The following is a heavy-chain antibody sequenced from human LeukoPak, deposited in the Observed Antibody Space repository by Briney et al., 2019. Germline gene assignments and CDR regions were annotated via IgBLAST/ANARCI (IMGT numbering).Heavy chain of an antibody. Sequence: PGGSLRLSCAASGFTFSSYAMSWVRQAPGKGLEWVSANSGSAGSTYYADSVKGRFTISRDNSKNTLYLQMNSLRAEDTAVYYCAKRAEEYYYDSSGYYGNGFDYWGQGTLVTVSS. V-gene: IGHV3-23*01. J-gene: IGHJ4*02. CDR2: NSGSAGST. CDR3: AKRAEEYYYDSSGYYGNGFDY. CDR1: GFTFSSYA. D-gene: IGHD3-22*01.